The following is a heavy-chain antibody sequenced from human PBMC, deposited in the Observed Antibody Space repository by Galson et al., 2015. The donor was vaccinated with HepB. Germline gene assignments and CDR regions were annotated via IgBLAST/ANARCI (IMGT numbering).Heavy chain of an antibody. CDR1: GYTFTSDA. CDR2: INAGNGNT. D-gene: IGHD1-26*01. CDR3: ARDYGSYQLDF. Sequence: SVKVSCKASGYTFTSDAIHWVRQAPGQRFEWMGGINAGNGNTKYSQKFQGRVTITRDTSASTAYMELSSLRSEDTAVYYCARDYGSYQLDFLGQGTLVTVSS. J-gene: IGHJ4*02. V-gene: IGHV1-3*01.